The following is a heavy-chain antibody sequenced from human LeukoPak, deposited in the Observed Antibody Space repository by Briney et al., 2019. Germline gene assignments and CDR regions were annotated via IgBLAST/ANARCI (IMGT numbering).Heavy chain of an antibody. Sequence: GASVKVSCKASGYTFTNYYMHWVRQAPGQGLEWMGIINPNCGSTSYAQKFQGRVTMTRHTSTSTVYMALSSLRSQATAVYYCPRAPRTPWDDSSGLDYWGQGTLVTVSS. CDR3: PRAPRTPWDDSSGLDY. D-gene: IGHD3-22*01. V-gene: IGHV1-46*01. CDR2: INPNCGST. J-gene: IGHJ4*02. CDR1: GYTFTNYY.